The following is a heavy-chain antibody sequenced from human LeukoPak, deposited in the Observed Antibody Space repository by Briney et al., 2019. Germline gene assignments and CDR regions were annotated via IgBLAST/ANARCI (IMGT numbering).Heavy chain of an antibody. D-gene: IGHD6-13*01. Sequence: ASVKVSCKASGYTFTNYAMNWVRQAPGQGLEWMGWINTNTGTPTYAQGFTGRFVFSLDTSVSTAYLRISSLKADDTAVYYCARESLPIWAYSSSLDYWGQGTLVTVSS. CDR1: GYTFTNYA. CDR2: INTNTGTP. J-gene: IGHJ4*02. V-gene: IGHV7-4-1*02. CDR3: ARESLPIWAYSSSLDY.